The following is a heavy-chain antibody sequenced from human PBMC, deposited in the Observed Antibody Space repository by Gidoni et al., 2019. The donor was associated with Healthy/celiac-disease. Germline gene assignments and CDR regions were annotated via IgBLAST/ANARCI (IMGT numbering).Heavy chain of an antibody. J-gene: IGHJ5*02. V-gene: IGHV4-59*08. CDR1: GGSISSYY. CDR3: ARHGARYDSSGSWFDP. CDR2: IYYSGST. D-gene: IGHD3-22*01. Sequence: QVQLQESGPGLVKPSETLSLTCTVSGGSISSYYWSWIRQPPGKGLEWIGYIYYSGSTNYNPSLKSRVTISVDPSKNHFSLKLSSVTAADTAVYYCARHGARYDSSGSWFDPWGQGTLVTVSS.